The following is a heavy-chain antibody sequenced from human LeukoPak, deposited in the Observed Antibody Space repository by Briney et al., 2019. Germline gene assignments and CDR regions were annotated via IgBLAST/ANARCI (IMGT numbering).Heavy chain of an antibody. J-gene: IGHJ4*02. Sequence: SETLSLTCTVSGGSISSSSYYWVWIRQPPGKGLEWIGSIYYSGSTYYNPSLKSRVTMSVDTSKNQFSLKLYFVTAADTAVFYCARGPAASGYFDYWDQGTLVTVSS. CDR2: IYYSGST. D-gene: IGHD6-13*01. CDR3: ARGPAASGYFDY. V-gene: IGHV4-39*07. CDR1: GGSISSSSYY.